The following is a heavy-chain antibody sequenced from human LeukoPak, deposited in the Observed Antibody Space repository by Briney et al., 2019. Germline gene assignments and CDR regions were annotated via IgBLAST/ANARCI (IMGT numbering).Heavy chain of an antibody. V-gene: IGHV3-23*01. CDR2: ISGSGGST. D-gene: IGHD3-9*01. J-gene: IGHJ4*02. Sequence: GGSLRLSCAASGFTFSSYAMSWVRQAPGKGLEWVSSISGSGGSTYYADSVKGRFTISRDNSKNTLYLQMNSLRAEDTAVYYCAKRDILTGYYYYFDYWGQGTLVTVSS. CDR3: AKRDILTGYYYYFDY. CDR1: GFTFSSYA.